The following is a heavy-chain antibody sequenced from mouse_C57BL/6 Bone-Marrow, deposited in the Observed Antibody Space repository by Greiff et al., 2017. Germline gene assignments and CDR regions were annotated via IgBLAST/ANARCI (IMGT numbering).Heavy chain of an antibody. CDR2: MHPNGGSP. J-gene: IGHJ4*01. CDR3: ATSYDCDDYTTDY. D-gene: IGHD2-4*01. Sequence: QVQLQQPGAELVKPGASVKLSCKASGYTFTNYWMHWVKQRPGQGLEWIGMMHPNGGSPDYNEKFKSEATLSVDKSSRTAYMELSSLTSEDSAVYYGATSYDCDDYTTDYSGQGTSVTVAS. V-gene: IGHV1-64*01. CDR1: GYTFTNYW.